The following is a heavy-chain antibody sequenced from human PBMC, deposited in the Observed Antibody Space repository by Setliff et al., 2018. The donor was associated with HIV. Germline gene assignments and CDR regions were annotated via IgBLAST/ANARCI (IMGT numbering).Heavy chain of an antibody. D-gene: IGHD3-3*01. CDR3: ARSIVPVASGYYYFEY. Sequence: SETLSLTCDVSGFSISSRYYWGWIRQSPGKGLEWIGEINHSGSTNYNPSLKSRVTISVDTSKNQFSLRLSSVAAGDTAVCYCARSIVPVASGYYYFEYWGQGTLVTVSS. CDR2: INHSGST. CDR1: GFSISSRYY. V-gene: IGHV4-38-2*01. J-gene: IGHJ4*02.